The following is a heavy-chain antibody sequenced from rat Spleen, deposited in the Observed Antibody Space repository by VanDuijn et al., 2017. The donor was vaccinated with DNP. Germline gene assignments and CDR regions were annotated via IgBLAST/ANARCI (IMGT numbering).Heavy chain of an antibody. CDR2: MWYDGDT. Sequence: QVQLKESGPGLVQPSETLSLTCTVSGFSLTSYSVSWVRQPSGKGPEWMGRMWYDGDTAYNSALKSRLSISRDTSKSQVFLKMSSLKTEDTATYYCARGDEVMDAWGQGASVTVSS. CDR3: ARGDEVMDA. D-gene: IGHD4-2*01. J-gene: IGHJ4*01. CDR1: GFSLTSYS. V-gene: IGHV2-34*01.